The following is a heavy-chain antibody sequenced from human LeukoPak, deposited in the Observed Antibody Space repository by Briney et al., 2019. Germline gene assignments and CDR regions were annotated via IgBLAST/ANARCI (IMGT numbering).Heavy chain of an antibody. D-gene: IGHD2-2*01. CDR3: ARGVRYCSSTSCYVSLYYFDY. CDR1: GGSFSGYY. J-gene: IGHJ4*02. Sequence: SETLSLTCAVYGGSFSGYYWSWIRQPPGKGLEWLGEINHSGSTNYNPSLKSRVTISVDTSKNQFSLKLSSVTAADTAVYYCARGVRYCSSTSCYVSLYYFDYWGQGTLVTVSS. CDR2: INHSGST. V-gene: IGHV4-34*01.